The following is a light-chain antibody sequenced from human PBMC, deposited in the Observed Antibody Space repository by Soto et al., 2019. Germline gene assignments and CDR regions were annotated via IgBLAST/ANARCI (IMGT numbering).Light chain of an antibody. CDR3: QQYGRSPRT. CDR2: GTS. V-gene: IGKV3-20*01. J-gene: IGKJ1*01. Sequence: ETVLTQSPGTLSLSPGERATLSCRASQSVNNNYLAWYQQKPGQAPRLLIYGTSSRATSISDRFSGSGSGTDFTLTISRLEPEDFAVYYCQQYGRSPRTFGRGTKVEIK. CDR1: QSVNNNY.